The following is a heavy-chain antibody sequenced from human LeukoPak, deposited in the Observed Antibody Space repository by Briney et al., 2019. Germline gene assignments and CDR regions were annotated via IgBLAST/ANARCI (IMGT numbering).Heavy chain of an antibody. J-gene: IGHJ4*02. V-gene: IGHV4-59*12. D-gene: IGHD3-9*01. CDR3: ASEFRNYDILTGYYFDY. CDR2: IYYSGST. CDR1: GGSISSYY. Sequence: PSETLSLTCTVSGGSISSYYWSWIRQPPRKGLEWIGYIYYSGSTNYNPSLKSRVTISVDTSKNQFSLKLSSVTAADTAVYYCASEFRNYDILTGYYFDYWGQGTLVTVSS.